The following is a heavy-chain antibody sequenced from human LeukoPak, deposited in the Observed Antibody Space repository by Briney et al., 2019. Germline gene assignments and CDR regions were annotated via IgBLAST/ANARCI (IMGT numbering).Heavy chain of an antibody. CDR1: GDSISSYY. CDR2: IDWDDDT. V-gene: IGHV2-70*11. J-gene: IGHJ4*02. D-gene: IGHD7-27*01. Sequence: TLSLTCTVSGDSISSYYWSWIRQPPGKALEWLARIDWDDDTYYSTSLNTRLTISKDTSKNQVVLTMTNMDPVDTATYYCARMNRGNYFDYWGQGTLVTVSS. CDR3: ARMNRGNYFDY.